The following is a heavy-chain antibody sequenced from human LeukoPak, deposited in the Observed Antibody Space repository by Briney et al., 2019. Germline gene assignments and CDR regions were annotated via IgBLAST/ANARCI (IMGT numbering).Heavy chain of an antibody. V-gene: IGHV1-24*01. CDR3: ATDDGITGTTGS. Sequence: ASVKVSCKVSGYTLTELSMHWVRQAPRKGLEWMGGFDPEDGETIYAQKFQGRVTMTEDTSTDTAYMELSSLRSEDTAVYYCATDDGITGTTGSWGQGTLVTVSS. D-gene: IGHD1-7*01. J-gene: IGHJ5*02. CDR2: FDPEDGET. CDR1: GYTLTELS.